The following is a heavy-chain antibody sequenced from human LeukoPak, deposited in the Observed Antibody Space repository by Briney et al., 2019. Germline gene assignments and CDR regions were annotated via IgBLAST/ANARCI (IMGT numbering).Heavy chain of an antibody. D-gene: IGHD6-19*01. CDR1: GGSISSYY. Sequence: SETLSLTCTVSGGSISSYYWSWIRRPPGKGLEWIGYIYYSGSTNYNPSLKSRVAISVDTSKNQFSLKLSSVTAADTAVYYCARLSIAVAGTGDYWGQGTLVTVSS. V-gene: IGHV4-59*08. J-gene: IGHJ4*02. CDR3: ARLSIAVAGTGDY. CDR2: IYYSGST.